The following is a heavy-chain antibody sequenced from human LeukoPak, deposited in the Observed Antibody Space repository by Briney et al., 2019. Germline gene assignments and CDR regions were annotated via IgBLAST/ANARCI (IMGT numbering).Heavy chain of an antibody. CDR3: ARGEYQEIDAFDI. J-gene: IGHJ3*02. D-gene: IGHD2-2*01. Sequence: SETLSLTCTVSGGSISSYYWSWIRQPPGKGLEWIGYIYYSGSTNYNPSLKSRVTISVDTSKNQFSLKLSSVTAADTAVYYCARGEYQEIDAFDIWGQGTMVTVSS. CDR1: GGSISSYY. V-gene: IGHV4-59*01. CDR2: IYYSGST.